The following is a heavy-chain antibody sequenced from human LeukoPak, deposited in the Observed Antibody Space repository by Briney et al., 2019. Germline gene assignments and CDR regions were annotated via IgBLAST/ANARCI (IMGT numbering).Heavy chain of an antibody. CDR2: IYYSGST. CDR1: GGSISSYY. D-gene: IGHD3-22*01. CDR3: ARGSNVDYYDSSGLPLDY. V-gene: IGHV4-59*01. Sequence: PSETLSLTCTVSGGSISSYYWSWIRQPPGKGLEWIGYIYYSGSTNYNPSLKSRVTISVDTSKNQFSLKLSSVTAADTAVYYCARGSNVDYYDSSGLPLDYWGQGTLVTVSS. J-gene: IGHJ4*02.